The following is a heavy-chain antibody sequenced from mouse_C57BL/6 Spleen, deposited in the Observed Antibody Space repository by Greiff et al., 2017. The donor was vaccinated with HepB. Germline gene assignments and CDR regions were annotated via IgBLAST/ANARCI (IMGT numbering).Heavy chain of an antibody. J-gene: IGHJ3*01. D-gene: IGHD2-4*01. V-gene: IGHV1-22*01. CDR3: CYDYDEGFAY. CDR1: GYTFTDYN. CDR2: INPNNGGT. Sequence: EVQLQQSGPELVKPGASVKMSCKASGYTFTDYNMHWVKQSHGKSLEWIGYINPNNGGTSYNQKFKGKATLTVNKSSSTAYMELRSLTSEDSAVYDCCYDYDEGFAYRGQGTLVTVSA.